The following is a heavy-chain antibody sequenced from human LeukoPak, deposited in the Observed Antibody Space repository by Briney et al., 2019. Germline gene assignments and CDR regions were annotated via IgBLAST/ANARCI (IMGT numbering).Heavy chain of an antibody. Sequence: GGSLRLSCAASGFTFSSYGMHWVRQAPGKGLEWVAVIWFDGSNKYYADSLKGRFTISRDNSKNTLYLQMNSLRAEDTAVYYCARGQMTTVPLLDYWGQGVLVTVSS. V-gene: IGHV3-30*19. D-gene: IGHD4-11*01. CDR3: ARGQMTTVPLLDY. J-gene: IGHJ4*02. CDR1: GFTFSSYG. CDR2: IWFDGSNK.